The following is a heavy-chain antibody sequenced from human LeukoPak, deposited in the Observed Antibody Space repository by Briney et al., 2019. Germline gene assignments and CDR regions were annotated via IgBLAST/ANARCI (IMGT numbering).Heavy chain of an antibody. J-gene: IGHJ4*02. CDR2: FDPEDGET. CDR3: ATDLSYYDSSGFN. CDR1: GYTLTELS. V-gene: IGHV1-24*01. D-gene: IGHD3-22*01. Sequence: ASVKVSCKASGYTLTELSMHWVRQAPGKGLEWMGGFDPEDGETIYAQKFQGRVTMTEDTSTDTAYMELSSLRSEDTAVYYCATDLSYYDSSGFNWGQGTLVTVSS.